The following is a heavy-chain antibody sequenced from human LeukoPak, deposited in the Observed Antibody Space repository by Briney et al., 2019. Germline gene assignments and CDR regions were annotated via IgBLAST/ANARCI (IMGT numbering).Heavy chain of an antibody. CDR1: GFTFSSYE. J-gene: IGHJ6*04. V-gene: IGHV3-48*03. CDR2: FSSSGSTI. D-gene: IGHD3-10*02. Sequence: GGSLRLSCPASGFTFSSYEMNWVRQAPGPGLEWVSYFSSSGSTIYVADSVKGRFTISRDNAKNSLYLQMNSLRAEDTAVYYCAELGITMIGGVWGKGTTVTISS. CDR3: AELGITMIGGV.